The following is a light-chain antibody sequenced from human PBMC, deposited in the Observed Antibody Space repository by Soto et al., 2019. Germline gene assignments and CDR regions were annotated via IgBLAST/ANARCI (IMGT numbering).Light chain of an antibody. V-gene: IGKV1-27*01. CDR1: QSISRN. Sequence: DIQMTQSPSTLSAYVGDRATITCRASQSISRNLAWYQQKSGKPPRLLIYAASIRPSGIPYRFSGSGSGTDFTLTISSLEPEDVAVYYCQQYASAPWTFGQGTKVDIK. CDR2: AAS. CDR3: QQYASAPWT. J-gene: IGKJ1*01.